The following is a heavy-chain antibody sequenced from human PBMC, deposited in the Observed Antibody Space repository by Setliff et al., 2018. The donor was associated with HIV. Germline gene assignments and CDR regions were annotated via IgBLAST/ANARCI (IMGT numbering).Heavy chain of an antibody. V-gene: IGHV4-61*08. Sequence: SETLSLTCTVSGASVSSGGYYWTWIRQHPGKGLEWIGYIYYIGNTYYNPSLKSRVTISVDTSKNQFSLRLTSVTAADTAVYYCARTPGPGGWPTGWFDPWGQGTLVTVSS. D-gene: IGHD6-19*01. CDR2: IYYIGNT. CDR1: GASVSSGGYY. CDR3: ARTPGPGGWPTGWFDP. J-gene: IGHJ5*02.